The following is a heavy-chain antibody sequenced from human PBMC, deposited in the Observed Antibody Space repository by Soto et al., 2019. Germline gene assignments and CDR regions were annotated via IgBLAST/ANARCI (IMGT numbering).Heavy chain of an antibody. Sequence: GESLKISCQGSGYRFSSYWIAWVRQMPGKGLEWMGIIYPGDSDTIYSPSFQGQVTISADKSISTAYLQWSSLKASDTAMYYCARSTEAAAGDDYWGQGTLVTVSS. D-gene: IGHD6-13*01. J-gene: IGHJ4*02. CDR3: ARSTEAAAGDDY. CDR1: GYRFSSYW. CDR2: IYPGDSDT. V-gene: IGHV5-51*01.